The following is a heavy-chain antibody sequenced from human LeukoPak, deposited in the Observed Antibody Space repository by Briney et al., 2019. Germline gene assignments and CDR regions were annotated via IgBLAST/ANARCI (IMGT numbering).Heavy chain of an antibody. D-gene: IGHD3-16*01. CDR3: AKRFVRSGGGSLPASDNWFDP. J-gene: IGHJ5*02. CDR1: GYSISSGYY. CDR2: IYHSGST. Sequence: SETLSLTCTVSGYSISSGYYWGWIRQPPGKGLEWIGIIYHSGSTYYNPSLKSRVTISVDTSKNQFSLKLSSVTGADTAVYYCAKRFVRSGGGSLPASDNWFDPWGQGTLVTVSS. V-gene: IGHV4-38-2*02.